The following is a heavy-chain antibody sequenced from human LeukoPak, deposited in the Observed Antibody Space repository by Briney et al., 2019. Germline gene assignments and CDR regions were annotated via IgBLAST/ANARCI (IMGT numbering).Heavy chain of an antibody. CDR3: AKDLTGTFDY. CDR2: IDEDGSET. D-gene: IGHD1-1*01. V-gene: IGHV3-7*01. J-gene: IGHJ4*02. Sequence: PGGSLRLSCEVSGFTFSNYWMMWVRQAPGKGLEWVASIDEDGSETNYVDSVTGRFTVSRDHAKNSLFLQMNSLRAEDTAVYYCAKDLTGTFDYWGQGTLVTVSS. CDR1: GFTFSNYW.